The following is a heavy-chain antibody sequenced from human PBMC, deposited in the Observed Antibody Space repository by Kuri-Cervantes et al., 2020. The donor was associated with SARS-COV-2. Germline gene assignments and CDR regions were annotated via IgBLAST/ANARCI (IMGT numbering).Heavy chain of an antibody. J-gene: IGHJ4*02. CDR3: AKDNDYGDLEY. D-gene: IGHD4-17*01. CDR2: ISSSSSTI. Sequence: LSLTCAASGFTFSSYSMNWVRQAPGKGLEWVSYISSSSSTIYYADSVKGRFTISRDNAKNSLYLQMNSLRAEDTAVYYCAKDNDYGDLEYWGQGTLVTVSS. V-gene: IGHV3-48*01. CDR1: GFTFSSYS.